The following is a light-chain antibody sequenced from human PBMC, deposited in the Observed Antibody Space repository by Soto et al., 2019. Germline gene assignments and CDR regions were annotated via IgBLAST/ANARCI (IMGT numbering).Light chain of an antibody. J-gene: IGKJ4*01. Sequence: EIVMTQSPATLSVSQGERATLSCRASQSVTNNLAWYQQKPGQAPRLLIYSASTRAGGIPARFSGSGSGTEFTLTITSLQSEDFAVYYCQQHKNWPLTFGGGTKVDIK. CDR2: SAS. CDR3: QQHKNWPLT. V-gene: IGKV3-15*01. CDR1: QSVTNN.